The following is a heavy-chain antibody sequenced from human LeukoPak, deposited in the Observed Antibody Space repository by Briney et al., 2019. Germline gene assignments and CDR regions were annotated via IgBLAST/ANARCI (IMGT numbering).Heavy chain of an antibody. CDR1: GYTFTGYY. CDR2: ISAYNGST. D-gene: IGHD3-16*01. V-gene: IGHV1-18*04. Sequence: ASVKVSCKASGYTFTGYYMHWVRQAPGQGLEWMGWISAYNGSTNYAQKLKGRVTMTTDTSTSTAYMELRSLRSDDTAVYYCARDTPNVIIRGKTFDYWGQGTLVTVSS. CDR3: ARDTPNVIIRGKTFDY. J-gene: IGHJ4*02.